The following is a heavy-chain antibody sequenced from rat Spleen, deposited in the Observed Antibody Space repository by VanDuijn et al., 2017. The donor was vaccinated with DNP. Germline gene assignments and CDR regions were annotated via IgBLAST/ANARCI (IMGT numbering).Heavy chain of an antibody. D-gene: IGHD1-12*02. Sequence: EVQLVESGGGLVQPGGSLKLSCVASGFTFNNFWMTWIRQAPKKGLEWVASISTGGDDTYYRDSVKGRFSLSRDNAKSTLYLQMNSLRSEDTATYYCARHSPYYYDGTYPLGYFDFWGPGTMVTVSS. J-gene: IGHJ1*01. CDR3: ARHSPYYYDGTYPLGYFDF. V-gene: IGHV5-31*01. CDR1: GFTFNNFW. CDR2: ISTGGDDT.